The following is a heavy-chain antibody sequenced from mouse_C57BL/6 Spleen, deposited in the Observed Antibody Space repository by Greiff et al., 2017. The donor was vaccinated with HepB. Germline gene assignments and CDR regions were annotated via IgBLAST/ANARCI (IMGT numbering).Heavy chain of an antibody. Sequence: QVQLKQSGAELVKPGASVKISCKASGYAFSSYWMNWVKQRPGKGLESIGQIYPGAGDTNYNGKFKGKATLTADKSSSTAYMQLSSRTSEDSAVYLCAREDYGNYGNDMDYWGQGASVTVSS. CDR3: AREDYGNYGNDMDY. CDR2: IYPGAGDT. D-gene: IGHD2-1*01. CDR1: GYAFSSYW. J-gene: IGHJ4*01. V-gene: IGHV1-80*01.